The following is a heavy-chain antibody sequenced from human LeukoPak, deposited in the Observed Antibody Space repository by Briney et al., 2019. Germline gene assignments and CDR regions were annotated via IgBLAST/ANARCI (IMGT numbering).Heavy chain of an antibody. J-gene: IGHJ6*02. CDR1: GYTFTIYD. Sequence: GASVKVSCKASGYTFTIYDIHWVRQAPGQGLEWMGWISAYNGNTNYAQKLQGRVTMTTDTSTSTAYMELRSLRSDDTAVYYCARDGYCSSTSCYTDYYYYGMDVWGQGTTVTVSS. CDR2: ISAYNGNT. V-gene: IGHV1-18*01. CDR3: ARDGYCSSTSCYTDYYYYGMDV. D-gene: IGHD2-2*02.